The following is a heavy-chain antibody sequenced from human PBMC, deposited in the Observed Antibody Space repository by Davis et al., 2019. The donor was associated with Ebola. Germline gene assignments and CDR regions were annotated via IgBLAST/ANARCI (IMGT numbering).Heavy chain of an antibody. CDR1: GGSISGYY. V-gene: IGHV4-59*01. Sequence: MPGGSLRLSCSVSGGSISGYYWSWIWQPPGKGLEWIGYIYYSGSTNYNPSLKSRVTISVDTSKNQFSLKLSSVTAADTAVYYCARSNLLGSGSYRPLDYWGQGTLVTVSS. CDR3: ARSNLLGSGSYRPLDY. J-gene: IGHJ4*02. D-gene: IGHD3-10*01. CDR2: IYYSGST.